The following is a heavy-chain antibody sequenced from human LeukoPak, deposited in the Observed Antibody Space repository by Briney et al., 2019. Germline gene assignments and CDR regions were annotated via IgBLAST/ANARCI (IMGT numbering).Heavy chain of an antibody. J-gene: IGHJ4*02. D-gene: IGHD3-9*01. CDR2: IKQDGSEK. V-gene: IGHV3-7*01. Sequence: PGGSLRLSCAVSGFTFSSYWMSWVRQAPGKGLEWVANIKQDGSEKYYVDSVKGRFTMSRDNAKNSLYLQMNSLRAEDTAVYYCARGDDILTGYCIDYWGQGTLVTVSS. CDR3: ARGDDILTGYCIDY. CDR1: GFTFSSYW.